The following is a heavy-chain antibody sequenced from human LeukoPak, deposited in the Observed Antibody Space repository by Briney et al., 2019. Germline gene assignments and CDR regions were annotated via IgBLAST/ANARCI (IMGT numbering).Heavy chain of an antibody. D-gene: IGHD3-9*01. CDR1: GGSISGYY. CDR3: AEGYYDILTGYHHDAFDI. Sequence: PSETLSLTCSVSGGSISGYYWGWARQPPGKGLEWIGHIHYTGGTQYSPSLESRVTISVDTSKNQFSLKLSSVTAADTAVYYCAEGYYDILTGYHHDAFDIWGQGTMVTVSS. CDR2: IHYTGGT. J-gene: IGHJ3*02. V-gene: IGHV4-59*12.